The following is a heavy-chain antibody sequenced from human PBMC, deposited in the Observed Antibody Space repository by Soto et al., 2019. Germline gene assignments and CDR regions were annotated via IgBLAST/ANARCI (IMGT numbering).Heavy chain of an antibody. V-gene: IGHV4-59*08. Sequence: TLSLTCTVSGGSISSYYWSWIRQPPGKGLEWIGYIYYSGSTNYNPSLKSRVTISVDTSKNQFSLKLSSVTAADTAVYYCARTHRNRYSSSWYGWFDPWGQGTLVTV. CDR1: GGSISSYY. J-gene: IGHJ5*02. D-gene: IGHD6-13*01. CDR2: IYYSGST. CDR3: ARTHRNRYSSSWYGWFDP.